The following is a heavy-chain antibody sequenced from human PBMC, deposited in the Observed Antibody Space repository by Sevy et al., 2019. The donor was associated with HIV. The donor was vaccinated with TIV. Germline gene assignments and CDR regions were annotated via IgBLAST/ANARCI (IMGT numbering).Heavy chain of an antibody. V-gene: IGHV3-15*01. CDR2: IKSKTDSGTR. CDR3: ACGTGTSDFDH. J-gene: IGHJ4*02. Sequence: GGSLRLSCATSGFTFSDAWMNWVRQAPGKGLEWVARIKSKTDSGTRDFAVPVKGRFSISRDDSKNTVYLQMTSLKDEDTGVYFCACGTGTSDFDHWGQGTLVTVSS. CDR1: GFTFSDAW. D-gene: IGHD1-1*01.